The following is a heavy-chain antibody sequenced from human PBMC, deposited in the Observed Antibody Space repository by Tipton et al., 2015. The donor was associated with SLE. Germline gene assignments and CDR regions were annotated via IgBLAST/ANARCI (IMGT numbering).Heavy chain of an antibody. D-gene: IGHD3-9*01. CDR1: GGSMSTRHW. J-gene: IGHJ2*01. CDR3: ARYFDFWYFDL. Sequence: TLSLTCSVSGGSMSTRHWWSWVRQPPGKGLEWIGEIYHSGSTNYNPSLKSRVIISLDASNNQFSLKLSSVTAADTAVYFCARYFDFWYFDLWGRGTLVTVSS. V-gene: IGHV4-4*01. CDR2: IYHSGST.